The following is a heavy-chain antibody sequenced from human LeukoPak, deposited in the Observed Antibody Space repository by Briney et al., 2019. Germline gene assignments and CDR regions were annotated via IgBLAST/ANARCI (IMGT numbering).Heavy chain of an antibody. CDR2: INHSGST. Sequence: SETLSLTCAVYGGSLSNYFWSWIRQPPGKGLEWIGEINHSGSTNYNPSHKSRVTISVDTSKNQFSLKLSSVTAADTAVFYCARTPPPGATAYGVVDYWGQGTLVTVSS. V-gene: IGHV4-34*01. CDR1: GGSLSNYF. CDR3: ARTPPPGATAYGVVDY. D-gene: IGHD3-3*01. J-gene: IGHJ4*02.